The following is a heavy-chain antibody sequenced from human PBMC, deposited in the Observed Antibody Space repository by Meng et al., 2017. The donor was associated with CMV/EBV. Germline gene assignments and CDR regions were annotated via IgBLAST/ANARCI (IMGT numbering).Heavy chain of an antibody. Sequence: SGYTFTSYYMHWVRQAPGQGLEWMGIINPSGGSTSYAQKLQGRVTMTRDTSTSTVYMELSSLGSEDTAVYYCARGPSIVVVHNWFDPWGQGTLVTVSS. J-gene: IGHJ5*02. CDR2: INPSGGST. CDR1: GYTFTSYY. CDR3: ARGPSIVVVHNWFDP. D-gene: IGHD2-2*01. V-gene: IGHV1-46*04.